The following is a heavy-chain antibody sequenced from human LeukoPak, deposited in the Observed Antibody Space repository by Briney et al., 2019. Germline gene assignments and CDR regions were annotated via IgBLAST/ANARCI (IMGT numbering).Heavy chain of an antibody. Sequence: ASVKVSCKTSGYNFNRYTITWVRQAPGQGLEWMGWVSTSKGDTNYAEKFQGRVTMTTETVTKTAYMELRRLRSGDTAMYFCARVSDTSMVTPGFDSWGQGTLVTVSS. CDR1: GYNFNRYT. D-gene: IGHD5-18*01. J-gene: IGHJ4*02. CDR3: ARVSDTSMVTPGFDS. CDR2: VSTSKGDT. V-gene: IGHV1-18*01.